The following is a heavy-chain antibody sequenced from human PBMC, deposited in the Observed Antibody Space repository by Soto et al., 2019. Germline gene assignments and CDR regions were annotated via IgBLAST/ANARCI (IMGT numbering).Heavy chain of an antibody. CDR1: GYTFTSYG. V-gene: IGHV1-18*01. Sequence: GASVKVSCKASGYTFTSYGISWVRQAPGQGLEWMGWISAYNGNTNYAQKLQGRVTMTTDTSTSTAYMELRSLRSDDTAVYYCARLIGYCSSTSCFSYYMDVWGKGTTVTVSS. D-gene: IGHD2-2*01. CDR3: ARLIGYCSSTSCFSYYMDV. CDR2: ISAYNGNT. J-gene: IGHJ6*03.